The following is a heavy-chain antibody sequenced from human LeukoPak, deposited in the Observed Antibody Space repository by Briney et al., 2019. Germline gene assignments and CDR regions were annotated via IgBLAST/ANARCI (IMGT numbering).Heavy chain of an antibody. V-gene: IGHV7-4-1*02. CDR1: GYTFTSYY. J-gene: IGHJ3*02. CDR3: ARVVWAAARSIAFDI. D-gene: IGHD6-13*01. CDR2: INTNTGNP. Sequence: ASVKVSCKASGYTFTSYYMHWVRQAPGQGLEWMGWINTNTGNPTYAQGFTGRFVFSLDTSVSTAYLQMSSLKAEDTAVYYCARVVWAAARSIAFDIWGQGTMVTVSS.